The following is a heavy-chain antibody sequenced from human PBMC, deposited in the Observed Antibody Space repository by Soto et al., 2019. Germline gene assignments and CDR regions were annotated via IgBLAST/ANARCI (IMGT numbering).Heavy chain of an antibody. CDR3: AGSPGDPMGILLWFGELSQAPLFDY. D-gene: IGHD3-10*01. CDR1: GGSFSGYY. CDR2: INHSGST. V-gene: IGHV4-34*01. J-gene: IGHJ4*02. Sequence: SETLSLTCAVYGGSFSGYYWSWIRQPPGKGLEWIGEINHSGSTNYNPSLKSRVTISVDTSKNQFSLKLSSVTAADTAVYYCAGSPGDPMGILLWFGELSQAPLFDYWGQGTLVTVSS.